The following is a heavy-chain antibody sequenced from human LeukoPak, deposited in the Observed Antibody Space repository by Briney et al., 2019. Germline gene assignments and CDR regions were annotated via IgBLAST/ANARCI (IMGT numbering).Heavy chain of an antibody. D-gene: IGHD6-6*01. Sequence: GGTVRLFCAASGFIFSSYAMTWVRQAPGKGLEWVSAMSGSGGSTYYADYVKGRFTISRDNSKNTLYLEMNRLRAEDTAVYYCAKASARGGARPAWFDPWGQGTLVTVSS. J-gene: IGHJ5*02. V-gene: IGHV3-23*01. CDR1: GFIFSSYA. CDR3: AKASARGGARPAWFDP. CDR2: MSGSGGST.